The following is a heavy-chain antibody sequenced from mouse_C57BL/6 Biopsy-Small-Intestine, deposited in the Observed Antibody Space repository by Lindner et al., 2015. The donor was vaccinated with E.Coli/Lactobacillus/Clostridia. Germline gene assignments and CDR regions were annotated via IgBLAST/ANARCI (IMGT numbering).Heavy chain of an antibody. CDR3: ASGDSSGYRFAY. CDR2: IWGGGST. Sequence: VQLQESGPGLVAPSQSLSITCTVSGFSLTSYGVDWVRQPPGKGLEWLGVIWGGGSTNYSSALMSRLSISKDNSKSQVFLKMNSLQTDDTAMYYCASGDSSGYRFAYWGQGTLVTVSA. V-gene: IGHV2-9*01. D-gene: IGHD3-2*02. J-gene: IGHJ3*01. CDR1: GFSLTSYG.